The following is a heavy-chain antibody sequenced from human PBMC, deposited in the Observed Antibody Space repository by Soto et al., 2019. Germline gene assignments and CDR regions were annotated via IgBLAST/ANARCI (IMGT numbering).Heavy chain of an antibody. CDR1: GYTFTSYD. J-gene: IGHJ5*02. D-gene: IGHD3-10*01. CDR3: ARGYYYGSGRSLGWFEP. Sequence: QVQLVQSGAEVKKPGASVKVSCKASGYTFTSYDINWVRQATGQGLEWMGWMNPNSGNTGYAQKFQGRVTMTRNTSISTAYMELSSLRSEDTAVYYCARGYYYGSGRSLGWFEPWGQGTLVTVSS. V-gene: IGHV1-8*01. CDR2: MNPNSGNT.